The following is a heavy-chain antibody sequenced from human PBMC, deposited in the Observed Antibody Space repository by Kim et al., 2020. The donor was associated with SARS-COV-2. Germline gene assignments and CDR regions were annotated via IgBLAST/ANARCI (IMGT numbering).Heavy chain of an antibody. J-gene: IGHJ6*02. Sequence: KFQGRVTITADESTSTAYMELSSLRSEDTAVYYCARDQGMSMDYYYGMDVWGQGTTVTVSS. CDR3: ARDQGMSMDYYYGMDV. V-gene: IGHV1-69*01. D-gene: IGHD6-6*01.